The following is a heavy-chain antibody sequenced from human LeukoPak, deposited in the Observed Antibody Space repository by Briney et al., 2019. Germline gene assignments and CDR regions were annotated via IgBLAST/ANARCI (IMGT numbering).Heavy chain of an antibody. D-gene: IGHD3/OR15-3a*01. CDR1: GYSISSGYY. CDR2: IYHSGST. CDR3: ARGTVVCFDY. V-gene: IGHV4-38-2*02. J-gene: IGHJ4*02. Sequence: SETLSLTCTVSGYSISSGYYWGWIRQPPGKGLEWIGSIYHSGSTYYSPSLKSRVTISVDTSKNQFSLKLSSVTAADTAVYYCARGTVVCFDYWGQGTLVTVSS.